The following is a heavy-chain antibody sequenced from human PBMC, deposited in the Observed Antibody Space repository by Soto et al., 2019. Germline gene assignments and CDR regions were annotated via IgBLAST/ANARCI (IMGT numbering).Heavy chain of an antibody. CDR1: GFTFSSYG. D-gene: IGHD1-20*01. Sequence: QVQLVESGGGVVQPGRSLRLSCAASGFTFSSYGMHWVRQAPGKGLEWVAVISYDGSNKYYADSVKGRITISRDNSKNTLYLQMNSLRAEDTAVYYCAKERITGTIYYYYYGMDVWGQGTRVTVSS. CDR2: ISYDGSNK. CDR3: AKERITGTIYYYYYGMDV. V-gene: IGHV3-30*18. J-gene: IGHJ6*02.